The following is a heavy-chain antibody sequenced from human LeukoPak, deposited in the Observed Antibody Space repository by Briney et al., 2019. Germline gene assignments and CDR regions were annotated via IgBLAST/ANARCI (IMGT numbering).Heavy chain of an antibody. Sequence: GGYLRLYCAASGFTVSSNYMSWVRQAPGKGLEWVSVIYSGGSTYYADSVKGRFTISRHNSKNTLYLQMNSLRAEDTAVYYCARDRGRSSGWFDYWGQGTLVTVSS. V-gene: IGHV3-53*04. D-gene: IGHD6-19*01. CDR1: GFTVSSNY. CDR2: IYSGGST. J-gene: IGHJ4*02. CDR3: ARDRGRSSGWFDY.